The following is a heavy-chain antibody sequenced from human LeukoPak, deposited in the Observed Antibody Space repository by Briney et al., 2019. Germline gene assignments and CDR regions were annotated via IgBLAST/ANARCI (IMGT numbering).Heavy chain of an antibody. D-gene: IGHD6-6*01. CDR3: AKERGYLSSSLGYCIDY. Sequence: GGSLRLSCAASGFTFSSYAMSWVRQAPGKGLEWVSAISGSGGSTYYADSVKGRFTISRDNSKNTLYLQMNSLRAEQTAVYYCAKERGYLSSSLGYCIDYWGQGSLVTVSS. CDR1: GFTFSSYA. J-gene: IGHJ4*02. V-gene: IGHV3-23*01. CDR2: ISGSGGST.